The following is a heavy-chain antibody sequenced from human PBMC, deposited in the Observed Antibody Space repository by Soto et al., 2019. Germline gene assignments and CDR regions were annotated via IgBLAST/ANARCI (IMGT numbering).Heavy chain of an antibody. V-gene: IGHV3-23*01. CDR3: ARPQEGARAYCYMDV. CDR1: GFPFSNYA. CDR2: MTGSGGNT. D-gene: IGHD2-15*01. Sequence: PGGSLRLCCAASGFPFSNYAMNWVRQAPGKGLEWVSSMTGSGGNTYYAASVKGRFTVSRDNSKNTLYLQMNSLTAEDTAVYYCARPQEGARAYCYMDVWGTGTTVTVSS. J-gene: IGHJ6*03.